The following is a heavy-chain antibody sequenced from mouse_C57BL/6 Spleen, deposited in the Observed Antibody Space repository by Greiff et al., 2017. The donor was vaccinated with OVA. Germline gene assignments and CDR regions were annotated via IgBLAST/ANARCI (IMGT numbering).Heavy chain of an antibody. J-gene: IGHJ1*03. CDR3: ARELGGYFDV. V-gene: IGHV5-16*01. CDR1: GFTFSDYY. CDR2: INYDGSST. Sequence: EVKLMESEGGLVQPGSSMKLSCTASGFTFSDYYMAWVRQVPEKGLEWVANINYDGSSTYYLDSLKSRFIISRDNAKNILYLQMSSLESEDTATYYCARELGGYFDVWGTGTTVTVSS. D-gene: IGHD4-1*01.